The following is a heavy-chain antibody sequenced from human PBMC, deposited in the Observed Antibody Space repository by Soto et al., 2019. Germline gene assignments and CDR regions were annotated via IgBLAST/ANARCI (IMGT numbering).Heavy chain of an antibody. CDR3: ARQDGYALYYFDS. CDR1: GYSFNNYW. CDR2: IYPGDSDT. V-gene: IGHV5-51*01. Sequence: GESLKISCKGSGYSFNNYWIGWVRQMPGKGLEWMGIIYPGDSDTRYSPSFRGQVTISADKSISSAYLQWSSLRASDTAMYYCARQDGYALYYFDSWGQGTLVTVSS. D-gene: IGHD5-12*01. J-gene: IGHJ4*02.